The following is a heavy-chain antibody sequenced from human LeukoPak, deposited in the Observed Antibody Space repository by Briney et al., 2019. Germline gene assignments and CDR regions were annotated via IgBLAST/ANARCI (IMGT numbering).Heavy chain of an antibody. CDR3: AIVLSGYYLY. D-gene: IGHD3-22*01. CDR2: VDPEDGET. J-gene: IGHJ4*02. V-gene: IGHV1-69-2*01. Sequence: ASVKVSCKVSGYTFTDYYMHWVQQAPGKGLEWMGLVDPEDGETIYAEKFHGRVTITADTSTDTAYMELSSLRSEDTAVYYCAIVLSGYYLYWGQGTLVTVSS. CDR1: GYTFTDYY.